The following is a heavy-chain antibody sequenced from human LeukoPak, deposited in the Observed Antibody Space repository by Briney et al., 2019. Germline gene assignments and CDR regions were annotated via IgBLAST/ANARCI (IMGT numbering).Heavy chain of an antibody. CDR3: ARSTYGERQNFDY. J-gene: IGHJ4*02. CDR1: GGTFSSYA. V-gene: IGHV1-69*01. CDR2: IIPIFGTA. D-gene: IGHD4-17*01. Sequence: GSSVKVSCKASGGTFSSYAISWVRQAPGQGLEWMGGIIPIFGTANYAQKFQGRVTITADESTSTAYMELSSLRSEDTAVYYCARSTYGERQNFDYWGQGTGDSVSS.